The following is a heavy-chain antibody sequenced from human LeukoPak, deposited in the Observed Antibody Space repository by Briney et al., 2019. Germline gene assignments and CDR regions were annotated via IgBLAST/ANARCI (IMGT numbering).Heavy chain of an antibody. CDR3: AKAAPRSNNQLDY. CDR1: GYTFTSYY. Sequence: ASVKVSCKASGYTFTSYYMHWVRQAPGQGLEWMGIIDPSGGSTDYAQKFQGRVTMTRDTATSTVYMELSSLRSEDTAVCYCAKAAPRSNNQLDYWGQGTLVTVSS. D-gene: IGHD1-14*01. J-gene: IGHJ4*02. CDR2: IDPSGGST. V-gene: IGHV1-46*01.